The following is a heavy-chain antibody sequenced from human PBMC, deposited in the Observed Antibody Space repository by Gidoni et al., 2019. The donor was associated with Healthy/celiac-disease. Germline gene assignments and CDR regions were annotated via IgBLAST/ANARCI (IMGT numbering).Heavy chain of an antibody. J-gene: IGHJ4*02. CDR1: GSSSSSGGYY. CDR3: ARDNYYDRSDGNYFDY. V-gene: IGHV4-31*03. D-gene: IGHD3-22*01. Sequence: QVKLQESGPGLVKPSQTLSLTCTVYGSSSSSGGYYWSWIRQHPGKGLEWLGYIYSSGSTYYHPSLKSRVTLSVDTSKNQFSLKLSSVTAADTAVYYCARDNYYDRSDGNYFDYWGQGTLVTVSS. CDR2: IYSSGST.